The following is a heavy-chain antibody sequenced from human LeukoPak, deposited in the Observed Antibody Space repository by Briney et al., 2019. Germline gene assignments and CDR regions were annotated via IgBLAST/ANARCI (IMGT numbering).Heavy chain of an antibody. Sequence: KTGGSLRLSCAASGFTFSDYYMNWIRQAPGKGLEWVSYISSSGGTIYYADSVKGRFTISRDNSKNTLYLQMNSLRAEDTAVYYCGGSSWPHAFDIWGQGTMVTVSS. CDR2: ISSSGGTI. D-gene: IGHD6-13*01. V-gene: IGHV3-11*01. J-gene: IGHJ3*02. CDR1: GFTFSDYY. CDR3: GGSSWPHAFDI.